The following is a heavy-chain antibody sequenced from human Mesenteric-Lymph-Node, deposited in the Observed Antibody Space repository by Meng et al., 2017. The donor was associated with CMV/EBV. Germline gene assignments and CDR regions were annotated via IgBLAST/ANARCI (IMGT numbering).Heavy chain of an antibody. CDR1: GGSISSNNLY. V-gene: IGHV4-39*07. J-gene: IGHJ4*01. CDR3: ARANSGGSYLNLWISV. CDR2: VYYTGST. D-gene: IGHD6-19*01. Sequence: SETLSLTCTVSGGSISSNNLYWGWIRQPPGKGLEWIGSVYYTGSTFYNSSLKSRVTILVDTSQNQFSLKLSSVTAADTAVYYCARANSGGSYLNLWISVWGQGTLVTVSS.